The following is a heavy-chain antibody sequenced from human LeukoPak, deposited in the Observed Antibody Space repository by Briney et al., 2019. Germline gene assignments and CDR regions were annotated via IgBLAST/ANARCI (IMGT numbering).Heavy chain of an antibody. J-gene: IGHJ4*02. CDR3: AKNFGGSYGWTFGY. D-gene: IGHD3-10*01. CDR2: ISGSGGGT. V-gene: IGHV3-23*01. Sequence: GGSLRLSCAASGFTFSSYAMTWVRQAPGKGLEWVSVISGSGGGTYYADSVKGRFTISRDNSKNTLYLQMNSLRADDTAVYYCAKNFGGSYGWTFGYWGQGTLVTVSS. CDR1: GFTFSSYA.